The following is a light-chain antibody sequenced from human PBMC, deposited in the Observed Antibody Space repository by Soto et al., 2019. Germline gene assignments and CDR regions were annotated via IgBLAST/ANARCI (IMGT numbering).Light chain of an antibody. Sequence: AIQMTQSPSSLSASVGDRVNITCRASQGIRNYLGWYQQKPGKAPNLLIYGASTLQSGVPSRFGGSGSGTDFTLTINSLQPEDFATYYCLHDYNYPRTFGQGTRVDVK. CDR2: GAS. J-gene: IGKJ1*01. CDR1: QGIRNY. CDR3: LHDYNYPRT. V-gene: IGKV1-6*01.